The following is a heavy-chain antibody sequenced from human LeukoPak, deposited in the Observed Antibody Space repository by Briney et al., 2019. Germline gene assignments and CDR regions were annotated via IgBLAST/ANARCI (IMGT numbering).Heavy chain of an antibody. V-gene: IGHV1-69*06. J-gene: IGHJ6*03. CDR3: ARSSLEWLLLDFFYYYYMDV. Sequence: ASVKVSCKASGGTFSSYAISWVRQAPGQGLEWMGGIIPIFGTANYAQKFQGRVTITADKSTSTAYMELSSLRSEDTAVYYCARSSLEWLLLDFFYYYYMDVWGKGTTVTVSS. CDR1: GGTFSSYA. CDR2: IIPIFGTA. D-gene: IGHD3-3*01.